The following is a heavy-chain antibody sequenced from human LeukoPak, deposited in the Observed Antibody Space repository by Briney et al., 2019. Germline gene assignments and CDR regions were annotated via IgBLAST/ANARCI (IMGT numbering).Heavy chain of an antibody. CDR2: IDWNDDK. J-gene: IGHJ4*02. CDR1: GFSLSTSGMC. D-gene: IGHD1-7*01. Sequence: GPGPTLVNPTQTLTLTCTFSGFSLSTSGMCVSWIRQPPAKALEWLALIDWNDDKYYSTSLKSTLTISKDTSKNQVVLTMTNMDPVDTATYYCARIRRNYEVDYWGQGTLVTVSS. V-gene: IGHV2-70*01. CDR3: ARIRRNYEVDY.